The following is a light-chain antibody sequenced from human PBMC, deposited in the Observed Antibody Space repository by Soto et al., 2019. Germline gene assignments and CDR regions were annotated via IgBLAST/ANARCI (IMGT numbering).Light chain of an antibody. CDR1: QTITNSY. J-gene: IGKJ1*01. Sequence: EIVLTQSPGTLSLSPGERATLSCRASQTITNSYLAWYQQKPGQAPRLLIYGASSRATGIPDRFSGSGSGTDFTLTISRLESEDFAVYYCQQCGSSPWTFGQGTKVEIK. V-gene: IGKV3-20*01. CDR3: QQCGSSPWT. CDR2: GAS.